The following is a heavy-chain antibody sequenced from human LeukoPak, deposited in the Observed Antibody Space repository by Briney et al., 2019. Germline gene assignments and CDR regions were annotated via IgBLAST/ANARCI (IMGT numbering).Heavy chain of an antibody. J-gene: IGHJ4*02. CDR2: IYYSGST. Sequence: SEPLSLTCIVSGGSISSYYWSWIRQPPGKGLEWIGYIYYSGSTNYNPSLKSRVTISVDTSKNQFSLKLSSVTAADTAVYYCARLGYSENYFDYWGQGTLVTVSS. V-gene: IGHV4-59*08. CDR3: ARLGYSENYFDY. CDR1: GGSISSYY. D-gene: IGHD5-12*01.